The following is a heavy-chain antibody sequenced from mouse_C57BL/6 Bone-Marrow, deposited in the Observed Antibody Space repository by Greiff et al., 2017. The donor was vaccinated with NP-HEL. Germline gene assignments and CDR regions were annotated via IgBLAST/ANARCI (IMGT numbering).Heavy chain of an antibody. V-gene: IGHV1-64*01. CDR3: AREGHYYGSSAWFAY. J-gene: IGHJ3*01. D-gene: IGHD1-1*01. Sequence: QVQLQQPGAELVKPGASVKLSCKASGYTFTSYWMHWVKQRPGQGLEWIGMIHPNSGSTNYNEKLKSKATLTVDKSSSTAYMQLSSLTSEDSAVYYCAREGHYYGSSAWFAYWGQGTLVTVSA. CDR1: GYTFTSYW. CDR2: IHPNSGST.